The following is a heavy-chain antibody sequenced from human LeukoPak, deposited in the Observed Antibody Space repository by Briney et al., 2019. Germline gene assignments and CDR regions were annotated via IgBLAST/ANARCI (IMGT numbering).Heavy chain of an antibody. V-gene: IGHV1-2*02. J-gene: IGHJ4*02. CDR3: ARSNTSGYYPPTLRY. D-gene: IGHD3-22*01. CDR1: GYTFTDYY. CDR2: INPSSGDT. Sequence: ASVKVSCKASGYTFTDYYIHWVRQAPGQGLEWMGWINPSSGDTDSAQEFQGRVTMTSDTSITSAYIELTRLTSDDTAVYYCARSNTSGYYPPTLRYWGQGTLVTVSS.